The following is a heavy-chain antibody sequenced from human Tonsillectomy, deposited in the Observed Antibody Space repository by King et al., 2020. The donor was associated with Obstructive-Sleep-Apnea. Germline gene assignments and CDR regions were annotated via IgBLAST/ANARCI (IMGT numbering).Heavy chain of an antibody. CDR2: ISSSSSYI. J-gene: IGHJ4*02. V-gene: IGHV3-21*01. CDR1: GFTFSSYS. CDR3: ARGAGQYYYDSSGYYYFDY. D-gene: IGHD3-22*01. Sequence: VQLVESGGGLVKPGGSLRLSCAASGFTFSSYSMNWVRQAPGKGLEWVSSISSSSSYISYADSVKGRFTISRDNAKNSLYLQMNSLRAEDTAVYYCARGAGQYYYDSSGYYYFDYWGQGTLVTVSS.